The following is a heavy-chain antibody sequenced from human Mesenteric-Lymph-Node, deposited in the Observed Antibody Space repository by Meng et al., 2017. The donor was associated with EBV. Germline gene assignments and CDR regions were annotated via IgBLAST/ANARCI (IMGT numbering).Heavy chain of an antibody. CDR1: GITVSVNY. J-gene: IGHJ4*02. CDR2: LYGGGTT. D-gene: IGHD1-26*01. CDR3: ARTHSADCLRAADC. V-gene: IGHV3-53*01. Sequence: VEVGGGWVEGGVSLGLSGAVSGITVSVNYSSWVRQAPGKGLEWVSVLYGGGTTYYTDSVKGRFTISRDDSKNTLYLQMNSLRAEDTAVYYCARTHSADCLRAADCWGQGALVTVSS.